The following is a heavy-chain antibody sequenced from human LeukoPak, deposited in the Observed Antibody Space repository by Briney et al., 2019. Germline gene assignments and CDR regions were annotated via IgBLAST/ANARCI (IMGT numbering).Heavy chain of an antibody. D-gene: IGHD3-10*01. V-gene: IGHV4-34*01. CDR1: GGSFSGYY. Sequence: PSETLSLTCAVYGGSFSGYYWSWIRQPPGKGLEWIGEINHSGSTNYNPSLKSRVTISVDTSKNQFSLKLSSVTAADTAVFYCARGRAYGSGSYFDYWGQGTLVTVSS. J-gene: IGHJ4*02. CDR3: ARGRAYGSGSYFDY. CDR2: INHSGST.